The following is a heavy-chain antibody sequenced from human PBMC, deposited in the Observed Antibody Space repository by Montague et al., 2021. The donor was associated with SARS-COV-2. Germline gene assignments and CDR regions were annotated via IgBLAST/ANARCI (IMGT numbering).Heavy chain of an antibody. Sequence: SDTLSLTCAVYGGSFRGDYWSWIRQPPGKGLEWTGEISHSGSSSYNPSLKSRLTISVDTSKKQFSLKLTSLTAADTAVYYCARLLLPATGSLNGFYFDFWGQGALVTVSS. CDR2: ISHSGSS. CDR1: GGSFRGDY. CDR3: ARLLLPATGSLNGFYFDF. J-gene: IGHJ4*02. D-gene: IGHD6-13*01. V-gene: IGHV4-34*01.